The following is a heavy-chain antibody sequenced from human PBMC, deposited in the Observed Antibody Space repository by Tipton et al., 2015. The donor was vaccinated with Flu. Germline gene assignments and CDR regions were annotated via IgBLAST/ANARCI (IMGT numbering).Heavy chain of an antibody. CDR2: INHSGST. V-gene: IGHV4-34*01. Sequence: LRLSCAVYGGSFSGYYWSGIRQPPGKGLEWIGEINHSGSTNYNPSLKSRVTISVDTSKNQFSLKLSSVTAADTAVYYCARAPYYDFWSGYNVGSFDYWGQGTLVTVSS. J-gene: IGHJ4*02. D-gene: IGHD3-3*01. CDR3: ARAPYYDFWSGYNVGSFDY. CDR1: GGSFSGYY.